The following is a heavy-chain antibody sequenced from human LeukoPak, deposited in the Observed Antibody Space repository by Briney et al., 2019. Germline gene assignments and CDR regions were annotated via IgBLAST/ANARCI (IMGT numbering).Heavy chain of an antibody. Sequence: SETLSLTCIVSGGSIRSYYWGWIRQPPGKGLEWIGNIYNSGSTNYSPSLKSRVTISVDTSKNQFSLKLSSVTAADTAVYYCARTHRGSSPSDYWGQGTLVTVSS. CDR3: ARTHRGSSPSDY. D-gene: IGHD6-13*01. V-gene: IGHV4-59*08. CDR1: GGSIRSYY. CDR2: IYNSGST. J-gene: IGHJ4*02.